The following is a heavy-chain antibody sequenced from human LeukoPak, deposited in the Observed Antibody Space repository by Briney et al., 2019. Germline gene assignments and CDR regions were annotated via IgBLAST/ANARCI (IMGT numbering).Heavy chain of an antibody. V-gene: IGHV3-15*01. Sequence: GGSLRLSCAASGFTFSNAWMSWVRQAPGKGLEWVGRIKSKTDGGTTDYAAPVKGRFTISRDDSKNTLYLQMNCLKTEDTAVYYCSVLITIFGVAPDYWGQGTLVTVSS. J-gene: IGHJ4*02. D-gene: IGHD3-3*01. CDR1: GFTFSNAW. CDR3: SVLITIFGVAPDY. CDR2: IKSKTDGGTT.